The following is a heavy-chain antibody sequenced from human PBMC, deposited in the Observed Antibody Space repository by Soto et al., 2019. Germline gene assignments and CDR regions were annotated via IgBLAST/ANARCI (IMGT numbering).Heavy chain of an antibody. J-gene: IGHJ6*02. D-gene: IGHD5-12*01. CDR1: GYTFTSYD. Sequence: AASVKVSCKASGYTFTSYDINWVRQATGQGLEWMGWMNPNSGNTGYAQKFQGRVTMTRNTSISTAYMELSSLRSEETAVYYCAREFRDIVATVGRYYYYGMDVWGQGATVPVS. CDR2: MNPNSGNT. CDR3: AREFRDIVATVGRYYYYGMDV. V-gene: IGHV1-8*01.